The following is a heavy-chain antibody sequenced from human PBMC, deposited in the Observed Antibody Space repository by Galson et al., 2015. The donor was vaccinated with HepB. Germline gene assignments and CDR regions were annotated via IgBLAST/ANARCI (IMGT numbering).Heavy chain of an antibody. CDR2: IKQDGSEK. CDR1: GFTFSSYW. D-gene: IGHD2-2*02. V-gene: IGHV3-7*01. Sequence: SLRLSCAASGFTFSSYWMSWVRQAPGKGLEWVANIKQDGSEKYYVDSVKGRFTISRDNAKNSLYLQMNSLRAEDTAVYYCARVRTPPVVLPAAILPNYYYYGMDVWGRGTTVTVSS. J-gene: IGHJ6*02. CDR3: ARVRTPPVVLPAAILPNYYYYGMDV.